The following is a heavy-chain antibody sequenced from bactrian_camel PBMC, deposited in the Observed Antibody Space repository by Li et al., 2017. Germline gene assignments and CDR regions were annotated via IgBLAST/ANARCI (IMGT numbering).Heavy chain of an antibody. Sequence: HVQLVESGGGSVQAGGSLRLSCAASGYTYSSICMAWFRQLPGKEREAVAIMDRDGSTIYAIDSVKGRFTISRNNAKDTLYLQMNNLKPEDTAMYYCASAGAYCSGGRPGNFGYWNRLLTAGYWGQGTQVTVS. J-gene: IGHJ6*01. CDR1: GYTYSSIC. CDR3: ASAGAYCSGGRPGNFGYWNRLLTAGY. D-gene: IGHD2*01. CDR2: MDRDGST. V-gene: IGHV3S55*01.